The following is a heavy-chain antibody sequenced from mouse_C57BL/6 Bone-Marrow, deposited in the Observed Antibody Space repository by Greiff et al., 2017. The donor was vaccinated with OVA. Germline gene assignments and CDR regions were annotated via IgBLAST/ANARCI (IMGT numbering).Heavy chain of an antibody. Sequence: EVKLQESGPGLVKPSQSLSLTCSVTGYSITSGYYWNWIRQFPGNKLEWMGYISYDGSNNYNPSLKNRISITRDTSKNQFFLKLNSVTTEDTATYYCARGGHYGSSYDYFDYWGQGTTRTVSS. CDR1: GYSITSGYY. CDR3: ARGGHYGSSYDYFDY. J-gene: IGHJ2*01. D-gene: IGHD1-1*01. CDR2: ISYDGSN. V-gene: IGHV3-6*01.